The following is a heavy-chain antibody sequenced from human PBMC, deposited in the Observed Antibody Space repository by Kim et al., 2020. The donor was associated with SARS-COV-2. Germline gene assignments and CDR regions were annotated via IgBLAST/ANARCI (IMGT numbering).Heavy chain of an antibody. J-gene: IGHJ6*02. Sequence: SADSGRGRFTIARDNSKNTLYLQMNSLRAEDTAVYYCAREIVSYYGMDVWGQGTTVTVSS. D-gene: IGHD1-26*01. V-gene: IGHV3-30*01. CDR3: AREIVSYYGMDV.